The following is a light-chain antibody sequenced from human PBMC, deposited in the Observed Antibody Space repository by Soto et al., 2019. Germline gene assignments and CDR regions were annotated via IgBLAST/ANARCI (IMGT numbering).Light chain of an antibody. Sequence: EIVLTHSRATLSLSPGERATLSCRASQSLSKSLVWYQQKPGQAPRLLIDGASNRATGIPARFSGSGSGTGLGLTISSLEPEDFAVYFCQQRSSWLLTVGGGTKVDIK. V-gene: IGKV3-11*01. CDR2: GAS. J-gene: IGKJ4*02. CDR3: QQRSSWLLT. CDR1: QSLSKS.